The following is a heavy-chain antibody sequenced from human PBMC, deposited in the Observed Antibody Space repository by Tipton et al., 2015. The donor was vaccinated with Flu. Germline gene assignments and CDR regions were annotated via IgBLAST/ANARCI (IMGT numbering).Heavy chain of an antibody. D-gene: IGHD6-13*01. V-gene: IGHV4-59*01. J-gene: IGHJ2*01. CDR2: IYYSGST. CDR1: GGSISSYY. Sequence: TLSLTCTVSGGSISSYYWSWIRQPPGKGLEWIGYIYYSGSTNYNPSLKSRVTISVDTSKNQFSLKLSSVTAADTAVYYCAGVSSSSSWSQDWYFVLWGRGTLVTVST. CDR3: AGVSSSSSWSQDWYFVL.